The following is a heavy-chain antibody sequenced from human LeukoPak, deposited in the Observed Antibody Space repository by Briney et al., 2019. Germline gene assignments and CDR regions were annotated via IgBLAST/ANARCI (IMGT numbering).Heavy chain of an antibody. V-gene: IGHV4-59*11. J-gene: IGHJ4*02. Sequence: SETLSLTCTVSGGSISSHYWSWIRQPPGKGLEWIGYIYYSGSTNYNPSLKSRVTISVDTSKNQFSLKLSSMTAADTAVYYCARNRGYYDPFDYWGQGTLVTVSS. D-gene: IGHD3-22*01. CDR2: IYYSGST. CDR3: ARNRGYYDPFDY. CDR1: GGSISSHY.